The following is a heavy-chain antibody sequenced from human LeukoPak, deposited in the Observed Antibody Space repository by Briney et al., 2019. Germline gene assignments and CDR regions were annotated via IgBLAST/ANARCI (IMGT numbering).Heavy chain of an antibody. J-gene: IGHJ4*02. CDR2: IYPGDSTT. V-gene: IGHV5-51*01. CDR3: ARQDPAGEYYFDS. D-gene: IGHD3-10*01. Sequence: PGESLKISCQGLRYSFAMYWIAWVRQMPGKGLEWMGIIYPGDSTTRYSPSFEGQVTISVDKSISTAFLQWTSLKSSDTATYYCARQDPAGEYYFDSWGQGTLVTVSS. CDR1: RYSFAMYW.